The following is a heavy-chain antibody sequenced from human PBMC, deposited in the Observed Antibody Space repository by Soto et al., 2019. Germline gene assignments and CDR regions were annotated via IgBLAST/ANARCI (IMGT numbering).Heavy chain of an antibody. V-gene: IGHV3-53*04. CDR3: ARAPYGDYEGADPY. CDR1: GFTVSSNY. J-gene: IGHJ4*02. D-gene: IGHD4-17*01. CDR2: IYSGGST. Sequence: EVQLVESGGGLVQPGGSLRLSCAASGFTVSSNYMSWVRQAPGKGLEWVSVIYSGGSTYYADSVKGRFTISRHNSKNTLYLQMNSLRAEDTAVYYCARAPYGDYEGADPYWGQGTLVTVSS.